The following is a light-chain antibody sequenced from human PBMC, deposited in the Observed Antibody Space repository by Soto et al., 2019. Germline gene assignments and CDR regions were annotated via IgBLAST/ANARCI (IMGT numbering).Light chain of an antibody. CDR3: QQSYSSPFT. J-gene: IGKJ3*01. V-gene: IGKV1-39*01. CDR2: AAY. Sequence: DIQMTQSPSSLSASVGDRVTITCRASQSITSYLNWYQQKPGKAPNLLIYAAYSLQSGVPSRFSGSGSGTDFTLTISSLQPEDFATYYCQQSYSSPFTFGHGTTVDIK. CDR1: QSITSY.